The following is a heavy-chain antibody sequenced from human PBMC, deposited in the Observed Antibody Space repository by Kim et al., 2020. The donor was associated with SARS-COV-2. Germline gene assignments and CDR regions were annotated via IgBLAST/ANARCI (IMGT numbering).Heavy chain of an antibody. Sequence: GGSLRLSCAASGFTFSSYAMSWVRQAPGKGLEWVSAISGSGGSTYYADSVKGRFTISRDNSKNTLYLQMNSLRAEDTAVYYCAKDIEQAPSGSYPTRGLDYWGQGTLVTVSS. CDR3: AKDIEQAPSGSYPTRGLDY. J-gene: IGHJ4*02. CDR1: GFTFSSYA. V-gene: IGHV3-23*01. CDR2: ISGSGGST. D-gene: IGHD1-26*01.